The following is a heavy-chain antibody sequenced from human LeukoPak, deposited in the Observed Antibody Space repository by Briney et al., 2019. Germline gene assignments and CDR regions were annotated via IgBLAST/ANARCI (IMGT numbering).Heavy chain of an antibody. Sequence: AGGSLRLSCAASGFTFSDYYMSWIRQAPGKGLEWVSYISSSGSTIYYADSVKGRFTISRDNAKNSLYLQMNSLRAEDTAVYYCARAAGEDYGDHRDPLDYWGQGTLVTVSS. D-gene: IGHD4-17*01. CDR1: GFTFSDYY. V-gene: IGHV3-11*04. J-gene: IGHJ4*02. CDR3: ARAAGEDYGDHRDPLDY. CDR2: ISSSGSTI.